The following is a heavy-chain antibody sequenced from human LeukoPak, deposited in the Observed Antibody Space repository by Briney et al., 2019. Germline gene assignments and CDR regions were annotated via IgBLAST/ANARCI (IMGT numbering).Heavy chain of an antibody. CDR1: GYSFTSYW. J-gene: IGHJ3*02. CDR2: IYPGDSDT. V-gene: IGHV5-51*01. D-gene: IGHD3-22*01. CDR3: ARGLRRYYYDSSGYYADAFDI. Sequence: GESLKISCKGSGYSFTSYWIGWVRQMPGKGLEWMGIIYPGDSDTRYSPSFQGQVTISVDKSISTAYLQWSSLKASDTAIYYCARGLRRYYYDSSGYYADAFDIWGQGTMVTVSS.